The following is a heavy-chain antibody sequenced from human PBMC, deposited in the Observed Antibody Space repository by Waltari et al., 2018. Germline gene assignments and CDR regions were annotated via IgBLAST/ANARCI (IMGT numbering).Heavy chain of an antibody. CDR1: GFTFSSYA. CDR3: ARDRGVVVIAWWFDP. CDR2: ISYDGSNK. D-gene: IGHD2-21*01. V-gene: IGHV3-30-3*01. Sequence: QVQLVESGGGVVQPGRSLRLSCAASGFTFSSYAMHWVRQAPGKGREWVAVISYDGSNKYYADSVKGRFTISRDNSKNTLYLQMNSLRAEDTAVYYCARDRGVVVIAWWFDPWGQGTLVTVSS. J-gene: IGHJ5*02.